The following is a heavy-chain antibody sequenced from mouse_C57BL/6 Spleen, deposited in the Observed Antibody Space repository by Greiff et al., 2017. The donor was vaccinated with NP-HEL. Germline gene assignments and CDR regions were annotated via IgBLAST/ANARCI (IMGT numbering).Heavy chain of an antibody. V-gene: IGHV1-42*01. Sequence: EVKLQQSGPELVKPGASVKISCKASGYSFTGYYMNWVKQSPEKSLEWIGEINPSTGGTTYNQKFKAKATLTVDKSSSTAYMQLKSLTSEDSAVYYCARWENDYGYYAMDYWGQGTSVTVSS. CDR1: GYSFTGYY. D-gene: IGHD2-4*01. CDR3: ARWENDYGYYAMDY. J-gene: IGHJ4*01. CDR2: INPSTGGT.